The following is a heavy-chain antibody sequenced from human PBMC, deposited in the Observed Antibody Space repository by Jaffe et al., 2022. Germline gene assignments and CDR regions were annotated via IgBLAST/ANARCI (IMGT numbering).Heavy chain of an antibody. J-gene: IGHJ4*02. Sequence: QVQLVESGGGVVQPGGSLRLSCTASGFTFSSYGMHWVRQAPGKGLEWVAFIRYDGTNKYYVDSVEGRFTISRDNSKNTVFLQMNNLRPEDTAVYYCAKSGLQQLVHWTLDYWGQGTLVTVSS. CDR2: IRYDGTNK. V-gene: IGHV3-30*02. CDR3: AKSGLQQLVHWTLDY. CDR1: GFTFSSYG. D-gene: IGHD6-13*01.